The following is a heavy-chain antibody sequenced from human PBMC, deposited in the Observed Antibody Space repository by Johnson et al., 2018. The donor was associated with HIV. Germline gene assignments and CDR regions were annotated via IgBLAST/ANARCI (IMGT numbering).Heavy chain of an antibody. V-gene: IGHV3-74*01. CDR3: AGAPLRHDAFDI. CDR1: GFTFSSYW. J-gene: IGHJ3*02. D-gene: IGHD4-17*01. Sequence: VQLVESGGGLVQPGGPLRLSCAASGFTFSSYWMHWVRQAPGKGLVWVSRINSDGSSTSYADSVKGRFTISRDNAKNTLYLQMNSLRAKDTAVYYCAGAPLRHDAFDIWGQGTMVTVSS. CDR2: INSDGSST.